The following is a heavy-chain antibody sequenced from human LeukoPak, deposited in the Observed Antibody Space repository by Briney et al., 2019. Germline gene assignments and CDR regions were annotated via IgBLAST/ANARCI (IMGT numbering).Heavy chain of an antibody. D-gene: IGHD2-21*02. Sequence: GGSLRLSCVVSGFTVSTNYMSWVRQAPGKGLEWVSVFYSGGNTYYADSVKGRFTISRDTSKNTLYLQMDSLRAEDTAVYYCARGGRAYCGDDCRRTFDYWGQGTLVTVSS. CDR3: ARGGRAYCGDDCRRTFDY. V-gene: IGHV3-53*01. CDR2: FYSGGNT. J-gene: IGHJ4*02. CDR1: GFTVSTNY.